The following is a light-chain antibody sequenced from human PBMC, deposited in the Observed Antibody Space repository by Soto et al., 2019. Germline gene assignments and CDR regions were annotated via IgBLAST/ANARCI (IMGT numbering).Light chain of an antibody. CDR3: QQYDSYPWT. Sequence: DIQMTQSPSTLSASVGDRGTITCRASQGINSWLAWYQKKPGKVPKLLIYKASSLESGVPSRFSGSGSGTEFTLTIRSLQPDDFATYFCQQYDSYPWTFGQGTQGEIQ. V-gene: IGKV1-5*03. J-gene: IGKJ1*01. CDR1: QGINSW. CDR2: KAS.